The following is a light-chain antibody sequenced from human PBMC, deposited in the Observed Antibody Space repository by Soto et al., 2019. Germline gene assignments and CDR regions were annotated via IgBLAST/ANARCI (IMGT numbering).Light chain of an antibody. J-gene: IGLJ2*01. Sequence: QSVLTQPPSASGSPGQSVTISCTRTSSDVGDYNYVSWYQQHPGKAPKLMISEVSKPPSGVPERFSGSKSGNTASLTVSGLQAEDEADYYCSSYAGAYVVFGGGTKLTVL. CDR2: EVS. CDR1: SSDVGDYNY. CDR3: SSYAGAYVV. V-gene: IGLV2-8*01.